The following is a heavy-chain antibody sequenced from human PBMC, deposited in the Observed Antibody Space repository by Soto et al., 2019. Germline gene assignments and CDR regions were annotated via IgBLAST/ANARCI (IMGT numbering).Heavy chain of an antibody. Sequence: SETLSLTCTVSGGSISSGGYYWSWIRQHPGKGLEWIGYIYYSGSTYYNPSLKSRVTISVDTSKNQFSLKLSSVTAADTAVYYCARVLITAVAGYYFDYWGQGTLVTVST. D-gene: IGHD6-19*01. CDR2: IYYSGST. J-gene: IGHJ4*02. V-gene: IGHV4-31*03. CDR3: ARVLITAVAGYYFDY. CDR1: GGSISSGGYY.